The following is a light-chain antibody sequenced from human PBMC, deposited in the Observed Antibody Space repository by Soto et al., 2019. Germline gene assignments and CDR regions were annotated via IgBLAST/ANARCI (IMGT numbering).Light chain of an antibody. J-gene: IGKJ4*01. CDR1: QGIGSW. V-gene: IGKV1-12*01. CDR3: QHANTLPVT. Sequence: DIQISHSPSSVSASVGDRVTITFRASQGIGSWLAWYQQKPGKAPKLLIYGASSLQTGVPSRFSGTGSGTDFTLTISSLQPEHFAMYYCQHANTLPVTFGGGTKVDIK. CDR2: GAS.